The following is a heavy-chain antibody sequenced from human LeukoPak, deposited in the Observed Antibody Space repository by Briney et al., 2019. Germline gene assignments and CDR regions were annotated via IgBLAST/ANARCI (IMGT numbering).Heavy chain of an antibody. D-gene: IGHD2-15*01. J-gene: IGHJ6*02. Sequence: ASVKVSCKASGYTFTSYGISWVRQAPGQGLEWMGWISAYNGNTNYAQKLQGRVTMTTDTSTSTAYMELRSLRSDDTAVYYCAREDCSGGSCPPGYYYYYYGMDVWGQGTTVTVSS. CDR3: AREDCSGGSCPPGYYYYYYGMDV. CDR1: GYTFTSYG. CDR2: ISAYNGNT. V-gene: IGHV1-18*01.